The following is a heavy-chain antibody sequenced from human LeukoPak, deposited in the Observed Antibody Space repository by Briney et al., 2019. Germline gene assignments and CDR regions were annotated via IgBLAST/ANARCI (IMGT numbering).Heavy chain of an antibody. V-gene: IGHV4-30-2*01. CDR2: IYHSGST. D-gene: IGHD3-22*01. J-gene: IGHJ6*03. Sequence: SETQSLTCAVSGGSISSGGYSWSWIRQPPGKGLEWIGYIYHSGSTYYNPSLKSRVTISVDRSKNQFSLKLSSATAADTAVYYCARASPGYDSSGYLQGYYYMDVWGKGTTVTVSS. CDR1: GGSISSGGYS. CDR3: ARASPGYDSSGYLQGYYYMDV.